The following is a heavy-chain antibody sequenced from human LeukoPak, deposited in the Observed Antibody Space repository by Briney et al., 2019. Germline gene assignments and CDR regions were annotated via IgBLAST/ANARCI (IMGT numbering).Heavy chain of an antibody. D-gene: IGHD1-1*01. CDR3: ARQTTTSGYYYYYMDV. Sequence: SETLSLTCTVSGGSIYGGGYYWSWIRQPPGKGLEWIGYIYHSGTTYYNPSLKSRVTISIDRSKNQFSLKLSSVTAADTAVYYCARQTTTSGYYYYYMDVWGKGTTVTVSS. J-gene: IGHJ6*03. V-gene: IGHV4-30-2*01. CDR1: GGSIYGGGYY. CDR2: IYHSGTT.